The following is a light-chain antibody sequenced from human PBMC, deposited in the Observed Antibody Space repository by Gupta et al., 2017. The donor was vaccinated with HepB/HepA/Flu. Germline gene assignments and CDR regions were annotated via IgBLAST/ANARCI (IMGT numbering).Light chain of an antibody. Sequence: QSARTQPASVSGSPGKSSTISCPGTSSDVGGYNYVSWYQQHPGKAPKLMIYDVSNRPSGVSNRFSGSKSGNTASLTISGLQAEDEADYYCSSYTSSSTLVFGGGTKLTVL. CDR3: SSYTSSSTLV. V-gene: IGLV2-14*01. CDR1: SSDVGGYNY. CDR2: DVS. J-gene: IGLJ2*01.